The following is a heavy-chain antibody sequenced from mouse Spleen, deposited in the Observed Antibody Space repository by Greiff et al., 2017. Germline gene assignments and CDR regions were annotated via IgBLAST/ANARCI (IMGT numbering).Heavy chain of an antibody. CDR2: IRNKANGYTT. D-gene: IGHD2-4*01. CDR1: GFTFTDYY. V-gene: IGHV7-3*01. Sequence: EVQVVESGGGLVQPGGSLSLSCAASGFTFTDYYMSWVRQPPGKALEWLGFIRNKANGYTTEYSASVKGRFTISRDNSQSILYLQMNALRAEDSATYYCARYEATMITPFAYWGQGTLVTVSA. CDR3: ARYEATMITPFAY. J-gene: IGHJ3*01.